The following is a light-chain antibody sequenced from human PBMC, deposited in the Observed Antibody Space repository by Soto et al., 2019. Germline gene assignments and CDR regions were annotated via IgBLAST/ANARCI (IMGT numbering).Light chain of an antibody. CDR2: GAS. Sequence: EIVLTQSPGTLSLSPGERATLSCRASQSVSNNYLTWYQQKPGQAPRLLIYGASSRATGIPDRFSGYGSGTDFTLTISRLEPEDFAVYSCLQYGSSPRTFGQGTKVEIK. CDR1: QSVSNNY. V-gene: IGKV3-20*01. CDR3: LQYGSSPRT. J-gene: IGKJ1*01.